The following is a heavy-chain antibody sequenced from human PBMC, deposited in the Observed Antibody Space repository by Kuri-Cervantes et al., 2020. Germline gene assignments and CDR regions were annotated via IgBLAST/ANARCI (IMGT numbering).Heavy chain of an antibody. CDR1: GFTFSSYG. V-gene: IGHV3-33*08. D-gene: IGHD5-18*01. CDR3: ARDQDSYGFASLDY. J-gene: IGHJ4*02. CDR2: IWYDGSNK. Sequence: GGSLRLSCAASGFTFSSYGLHWVRQAPGKGLEWVAVIWYDGSNKYYADSVKGRFTISRDNSKNTLYLQMNSLRAEDTAVYYCARDQDSYGFASLDYRGQGTLVTVSS.